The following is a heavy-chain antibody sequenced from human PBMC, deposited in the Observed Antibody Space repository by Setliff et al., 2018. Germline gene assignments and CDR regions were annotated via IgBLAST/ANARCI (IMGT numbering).Heavy chain of an antibody. CDR1: GGTFSDYH. CDR2: INHRGST. CDR3: ARGYYYGSGTDY. Sequence: SETLSLTCAAYGGTFSDYHWTWIRQSPEKGLEWIGEINHRGSTNYNPSLKSRVTISVDTSKNQFSLKLSSVTAADTAVYYCARGYYYGSGTDYWGQGTLVTVS. V-gene: IGHV4-34*01. D-gene: IGHD3-10*01. J-gene: IGHJ4*02.